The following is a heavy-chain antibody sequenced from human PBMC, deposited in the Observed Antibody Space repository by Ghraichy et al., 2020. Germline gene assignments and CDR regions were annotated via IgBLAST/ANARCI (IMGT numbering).Heavy chain of an antibody. Sequence: SETPSLTCTVSGGSISSSSYYWGWIRQPPGKGLEWIGSIYYSGSTYYNPSLKSRVTISVDTSKNQFSLKLSSVTAADTAVYYCARLRSGSWFDPWGQGTLVTVSS. CDR2: IYYSGST. J-gene: IGHJ5*02. V-gene: IGHV4-39*01. CDR1: GGSISSSSYY. D-gene: IGHD1-26*01. CDR3: ARLRSGSWFDP.